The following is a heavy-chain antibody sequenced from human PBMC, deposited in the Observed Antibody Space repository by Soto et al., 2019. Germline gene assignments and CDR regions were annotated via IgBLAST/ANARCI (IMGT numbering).Heavy chain of an antibody. J-gene: IGHJ5*02. CDR2: IYTAGGT. V-gene: IGHV3-53*01. CDR1: GFTVSNTY. Sequence: GGSLRLSCAASGFTVSNTYMTWVRQPPGRVLECVSVIYTAGGTNYADSVKGRFIISRDNSKNTLYLQMNSLRAEDTAVYYCARALPVAKGGFDPWGQGTLVTVSS. CDR3: ARALPVAKGGFDP. D-gene: IGHD2-2*01.